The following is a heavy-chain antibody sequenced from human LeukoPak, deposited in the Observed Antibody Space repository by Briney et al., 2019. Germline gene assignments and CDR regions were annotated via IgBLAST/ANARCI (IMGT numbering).Heavy chain of an antibody. D-gene: IGHD1-26*01. Sequence: GGSLRLSCAASGFAFSDYYMTWIRQAPGKGLEWVSYISGSGTYMRYGDSVKGRFTISRDNAENSLYLQMNSLRAEDTAVYYCARAPVGSIDYWGQGTLVTVSS. CDR2: ISGSGTYM. CDR3: ARAPVGSIDY. CDR1: GFAFSDYY. V-gene: IGHV3-11*01. J-gene: IGHJ4*02.